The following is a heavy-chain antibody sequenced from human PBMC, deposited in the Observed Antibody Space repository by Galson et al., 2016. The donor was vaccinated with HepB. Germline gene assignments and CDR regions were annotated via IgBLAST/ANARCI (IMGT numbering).Heavy chain of an antibody. CDR2: IWYDGSNK. CDR3: AKDYSGSYPINYFDC. V-gene: IGHV3-33*06. CDR1: GFSFSNYG. Sequence: SLRLSCAASGFSFSNYGMHWVRQAPGKGLEWVAVIWYDGSNKYYADSVKGRLTISRDNSKNTLYLQMNSLRAEDTAGYFCAKDYSGSYPINYFDCWGQGTLVSVSS. J-gene: IGHJ4*02. D-gene: IGHD1-26*01.